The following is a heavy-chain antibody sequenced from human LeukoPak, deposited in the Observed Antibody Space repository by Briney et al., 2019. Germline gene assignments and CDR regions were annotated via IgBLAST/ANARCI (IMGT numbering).Heavy chain of an antibody. CDR1: GGSFSGYY. CDR2: INHSGST. CDR3: ARDNIVATLVDY. V-gene: IGHV4-34*01. Sequence: SETLSLTCAVYGGSFSGYYWSWIRQPPGKGLEWIGEINHSGSTNYNPSLKSRVTISVDTSKNQFSLKLSSVTAAETAVYYCARDNIVATLVDYWGQGTLVTVSS. J-gene: IGHJ4*02. D-gene: IGHD5-12*01.